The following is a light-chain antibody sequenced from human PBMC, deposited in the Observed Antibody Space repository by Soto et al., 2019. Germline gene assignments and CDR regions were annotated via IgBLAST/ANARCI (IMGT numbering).Light chain of an antibody. Sequence: QSALTQPASVSGSPGQSVTISYTGTSRDMGTYDYVSWYQQHPGGVPKLLIYDVSSRHSGVSSRFSGSKSGNTASLTNSGLQAEDESHYYCSSFANSSARDYVFGGGT. CDR3: SSFANSSARDYV. CDR2: DVS. V-gene: IGLV2-14*03. J-gene: IGLJ1*01. CDR1: SRDMGTYDY.